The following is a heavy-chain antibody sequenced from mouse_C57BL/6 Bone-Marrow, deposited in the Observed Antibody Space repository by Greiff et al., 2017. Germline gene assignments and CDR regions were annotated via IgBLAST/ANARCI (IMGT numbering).Heavy chain of an antibody. J-gene: IGHJ4*01. CDR3: ARGGYYYGSSPYAMDY. CDR1: GYTFTDHT. CDR2: IYPRDGST. V-gene: IGHV1-78*01. Sequence: VQLQQSDAELVKPGASVKISCKVSGYTFTDHTIHWMKQRPEQGLEWIGYIYPRDGSTKYNEKFKGKATLTADKSSSTAYMQLNSLTSEDSAVYFCARGGYYYGSSPYAMDYWGQGTSVTVSS. D-gene: IGHD1-1*01.